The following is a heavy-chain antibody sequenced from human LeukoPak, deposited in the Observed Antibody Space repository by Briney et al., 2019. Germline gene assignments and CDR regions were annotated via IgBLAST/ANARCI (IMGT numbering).Heavy chain of an antibody. J-gene: IGHJ3*02. D-gene: IGHD2-2*01. CDR1: GFTFSSYA. Sequence: PGGSLRLSCPASGFTFSSYAMSWVRQAPGKGLEWVSAISGSGGSTYYADSVKGRFTISRDNSKNTLYLQMNSLRAEDTAVYYCAKVLVGDCSSTSCYENAFDIWGQGTMVTVSS. CDR2: ISGSGGST. V-gene: IGHV3-23*01. CDR3: AKVLVGDCSSTSCYENAFDI.